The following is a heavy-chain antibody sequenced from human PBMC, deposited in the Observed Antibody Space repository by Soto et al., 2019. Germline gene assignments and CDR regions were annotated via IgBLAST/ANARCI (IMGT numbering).Heavy chain of an antibody. Sequence: GGSLRLSCAASGFTFSSRAMSWVRQAPGKGLDWVSIISASGDNTYYADSVKGRFTISRDNSRNTLYLQMNSLRAGDSAKYYCAKEGTSGLYYFDYWGPGTLVTVSS. J-gene: IGHJ4*02. V-gene: IGHV3-23*01. CDR1: GFTFSSRA. CDR2: ISASGDNT. D-gene: IGHD6-19*01. CDR3: AKEGTSGLYYFDY.